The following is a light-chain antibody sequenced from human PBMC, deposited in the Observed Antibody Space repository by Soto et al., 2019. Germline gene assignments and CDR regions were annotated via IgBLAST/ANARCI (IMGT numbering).Light chain of an antibody. CDR1: QSISYW. V-gene: IGKV1-5*03. CDR3: QHYANYPIT. Sequence: DIQMTQSPSTLSASVGDRVTITCRASQSISYWLAWYQQKPGKAPKLLIYRASDLESGVPSRFSGSGSGTEFSLTISSLQPDDFATYYCQHYANYPITFGEGTKVEIK. J-gene: IGKJ4*01. CDR2: RAS.